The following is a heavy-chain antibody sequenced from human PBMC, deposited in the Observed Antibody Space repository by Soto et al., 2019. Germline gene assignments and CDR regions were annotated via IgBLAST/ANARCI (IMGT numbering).Heavy chain of an antibody. Sequence: QVQLVQSGPAVKKPGASVKVSCKASGYMFTSYAISWVRQAPGQGLEWMGWISAFNGNRNCAQKFQGSATMTTDTSTNTAYMELRSLTSDDTAVYYCARGKSAMDVWGQGTTVTVSS. J-gene: IGHJ6*02. CDR3: ARGKSAMDV. CDR2: ISAFNGNR. V-gene: IGHV1-18*01. CDR1: GYMFTSYA.